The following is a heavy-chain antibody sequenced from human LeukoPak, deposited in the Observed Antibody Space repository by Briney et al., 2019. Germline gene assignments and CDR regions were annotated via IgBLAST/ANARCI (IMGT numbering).Heavy chain of an antibody. D-gene: IGHD1-1*01. Sequence: SETLSLTCTVSGGSISSYYWSWIRQPPGKGLEWIGYIYYSGSTNYNPSLKSRVTISVDTSKNQFSLKLSSVTAADTAVYYCARGGQQQFYNWGLYAFDIWGQGTMVTVSS. CDR2: IYYSGST. CDR3: ARGGQQQFYNWGLYAFDI. J-gene: IGHJ3*02. CDR1: GGSISSYY. V-gene: IGHV4-59*01.